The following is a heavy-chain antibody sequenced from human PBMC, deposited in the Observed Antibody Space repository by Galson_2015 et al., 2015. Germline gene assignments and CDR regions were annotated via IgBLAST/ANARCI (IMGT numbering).Heavy chain of an antibody. CDR1: GFTFSSNY. CDR3: VAAAGTSY. J-gene: IGHJ4*02. Sequence: SLRLSCAASGFTFSSNYMSWVRQAPGKGLEWVSVIYSGGSTYYADSVKGRFTISRDNAEKSLYLQMNSLRDEDTNVYYCVAAAGTSYWGQGTLVTVSS. D-gene: IGHD6-13*01. V-gene: IGHV3-53*01. CDR2: IYSGGST.